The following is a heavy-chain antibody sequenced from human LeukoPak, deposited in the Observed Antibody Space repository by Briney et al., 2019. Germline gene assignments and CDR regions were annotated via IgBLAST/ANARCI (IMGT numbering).Heavy chain of an antibody. Sequence: QPGGSLRLSCAASGFTVSTYCFNWVRQAPGKGLEWVAEISYDGGNTYYADSVKGRFTISRDNSKNMLYLQMNSLRAEDTAVYYCAKEGTGIHFDYWGQGTLVTVSS. CDR2: ISYDGGNT. V-gene: IGHV3-30*18. CDR1: GFTVSTYC. D-gene: IGHD1-1*01. J-gene: IGHJ4*02. CDR3: AKEGTGIHFDY.